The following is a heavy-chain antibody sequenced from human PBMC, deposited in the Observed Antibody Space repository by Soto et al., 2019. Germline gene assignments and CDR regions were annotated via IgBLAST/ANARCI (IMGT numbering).Heavy chain of an antibody. D-gene: IGHD6-13*01. CDR1: GGSISSGDHY. CDR3: ARDGVGGADVLGLDS. V-gene: IGHV4-30-4*01. CDR2: IYHSGSA. J-gene: IGHJ4*02. Sequence: PSETLSLTCTVFGGSISSGDHYWSWIRQPPGKGLEWIGHIYHSGSAYYNPSLESRVSISIDTSNNQFSLKLSSMTAADTAVYYCARDGVGGADVLGLDSWGQGTLVTVSS.